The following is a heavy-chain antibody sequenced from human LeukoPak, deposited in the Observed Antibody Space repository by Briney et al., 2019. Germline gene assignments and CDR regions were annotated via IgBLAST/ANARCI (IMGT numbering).Heavy chain of an antibody. CDR1: GFIFNNYA. CDR2: ISWKSGTI. CDR3: EKDNRRHYTSGPNPDSLH. J-gene: IGHJ4*02. D-gene: IGHD6-19*01. V-gene: IGHV3-9*01. Sequence: GGSLRLSCAGSGFIFNNYARHWVRQPPGKGLEWVSGISWKSGTIDYADSVRGRFTISRDNAKNSLYLQMDSLRVEDTALYYCEKDNRRHYTSGPNPDSLHWGQGALVTVSS.